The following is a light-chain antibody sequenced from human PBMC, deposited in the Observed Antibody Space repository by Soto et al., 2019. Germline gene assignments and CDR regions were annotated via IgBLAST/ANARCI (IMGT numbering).Light chain of an antibody. V-gene: IGLV1-47*01. CDR3: AAWDDSLSGLYV. CDR1: SSNIGSNY. J-gene: IGLJ1*01. Sequence: QSVLTQPPSASGTPGQRVTISCSGSSSNIGSNYVYWYQQLPGTAPKLLIYRNNQRPSGVPDRFSGSKSGTSASLAISGLRSEDEADYYCAAWDDSLSGLYVFGTGTKVTAL. CDR2: RNN.